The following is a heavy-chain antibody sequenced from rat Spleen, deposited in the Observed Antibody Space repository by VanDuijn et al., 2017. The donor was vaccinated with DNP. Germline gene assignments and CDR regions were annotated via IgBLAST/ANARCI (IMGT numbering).Heavy chain of an antibody. D-gene: IGHD1-1*01. CDR3: TRSLIEWDYVMDA. CDR2: MSSGGST. Sequence: QVQLKESGPGLVQPSQTLSLTCTVSGFSLTSYTVSWVRQPPGKGLEWIAAMSSGGSTYYNSALKSRLSISRDTSKSQVFLKMNSLQTEGTAMYFCTRSLIEWDYVMDAWGQGTSVTVSS. CDR1: GFSLTSYT. J-gene: IGHJ4*01. V-gene: IGHV2-6*01.